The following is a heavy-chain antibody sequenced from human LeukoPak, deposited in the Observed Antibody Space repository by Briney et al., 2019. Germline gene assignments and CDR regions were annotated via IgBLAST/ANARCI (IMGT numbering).Heavy chain of an antibody. J-gene: IGHJ4*02. CDR2: IKQDGSEK. D-gene: IGHD6-6*01. CDR1: GFTFSSYW. Sequence: GGSLRLSCAASGFTFSSYWMSWVRQAPGKGLEWVANIKQDGSEKYYVDSVKGRSTISRDNAKNSLYLQMNSLRDEDTAVYYCARDRTAARPHFDYWGQGTLVTVSS. V-gene: IGHV3-7*05. CDR3: ARDRTAARPHFDY.